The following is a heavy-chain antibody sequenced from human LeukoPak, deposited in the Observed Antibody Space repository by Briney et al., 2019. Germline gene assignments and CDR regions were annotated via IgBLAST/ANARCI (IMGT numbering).Heavy chain of an antibody. Sequence: SETLSLTCAVYGGSFSGYYWSWIRQPPGKGLEWIGEINHSGSTNYNPSLKSRVTISVETSKHQFSLKLSSVTAADTAVYYCARCGQRDGYNYGDWFDPWGQGTLVTVSS. CDR3: ARCGQRDGYNYGDWFDP. CDR2: INHSGST. D-gene: IGHD5-24*01. J-gene: IGHJ5*02. CDR1: GGSFSGYY. V-gene: IGHV4-34*01.